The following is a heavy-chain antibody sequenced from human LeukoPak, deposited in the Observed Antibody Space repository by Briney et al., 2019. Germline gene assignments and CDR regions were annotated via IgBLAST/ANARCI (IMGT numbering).Heavy chain of an antibody. J-gene: IGHJ6*03. CDR1: GFTFGDYA. D-gene: IGHD2-8*01. V-gene: IGHV3-49*04. CDR3: TRVSGYCTNGVCFLSYYYMDV. Sequence: PGRSLRLSCTASGFTFGDYAMSWVRQAPGKGLEWVGFIRSKAYGGTTEYAVSVKGRFTISRDDSKSIAYLQMNSLKTEDTAVYYCTRVSGYCTNGVCFLSYYYMDVWGKGTTVTVSS. CDR2: IRSKAYGGTT.